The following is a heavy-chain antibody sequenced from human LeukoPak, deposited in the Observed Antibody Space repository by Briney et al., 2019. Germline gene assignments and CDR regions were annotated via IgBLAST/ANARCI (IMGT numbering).Heavy chain of an antibody. V-gene: IGHV1-18*01. CDR1: GYTFTSYG. J-gene: IGHJ5*02. CDR3: ARDGCSSTSCYRSRGWFDP. D-gene: IGHD2-2*01. Sequence: ASVKVSCKASGYTFTSYGISWLRQAPGQGLEWMGWISAYNGNTNYAQKLQGRVTMTTDTSTSTAYMELRSLRSDDTAVYYCARDGCSSTSCYRSRGWFDPWGQGTLVTVSS. CDR2: ISAYNGNT.